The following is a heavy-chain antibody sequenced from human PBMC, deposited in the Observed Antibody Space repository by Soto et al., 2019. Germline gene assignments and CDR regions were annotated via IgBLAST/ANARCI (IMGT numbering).Heavy chain of an antibody. CDR3: ARDPVSYDFWSGSTFDY. D-gene: IGHD3-3*01. CDR1: GYTFTSYG. Sequence: ALVKVSCKASGYTFTSYGISWVRQAPGQGLEWMGWISAYNGNTNYAQKLQGRVTMTTDTSTSTAYMELRSLRSDDTAVYYCARDPVSYDFWSGSTFDYWGQGTLVTVSS. J-gene: IGHJ4*02. V-gene: IGHV1-18*01. CDR2: ISAYNGNT.